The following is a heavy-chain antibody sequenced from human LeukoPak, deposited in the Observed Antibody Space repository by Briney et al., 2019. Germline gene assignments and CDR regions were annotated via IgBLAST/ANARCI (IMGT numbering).Heavy chain of an antibody. Sequence: SVKVSCKASGGTFSSYAISWVRQAPGQGLEWMGRIIPILGIANYAQKFQGRVTITADKSTSTAYMELSSLRSEDTAVYYCARTSPRLRWYPFDYWGQGTLVTVSS. V-gene: IGHV1-69*04. D-gene: IGHD4-23*01. CDR2: IIPILGIA. J-gene: IGHJ4*02. CDR1: GGTFSSYA. CDR3: ARTSPRLRWYPFDY.